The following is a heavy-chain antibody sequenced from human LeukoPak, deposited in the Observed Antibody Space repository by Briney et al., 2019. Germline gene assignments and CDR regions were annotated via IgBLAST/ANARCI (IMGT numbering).Heavy chain of an antibody. J-gene: IGHJ4*02. CDR2: ISGSSSDT. V-gene: IGHV3-21*01. CDR3: ARDGAGLDY. D-gene: IGHD3-16*01. CDR1: GFSFSNYK. Sequence: GGSLRLSCAASGFSFSNYKMNWVRQAPGKGPEWVSSISGSSSDTRYADSVKGRFTISRDNAKNSLFLQMDSLRAEDTALYYCARDGAGLDYWGQGTLVTVSS.